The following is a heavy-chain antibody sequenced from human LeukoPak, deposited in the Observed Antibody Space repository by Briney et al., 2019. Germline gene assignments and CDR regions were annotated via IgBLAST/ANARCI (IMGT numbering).Heavy chain of an antibody. CDR1: GLTFDDYA. V-gene: IGHV3-43*02. Sequence: PGGSLRLSCAASGLTFDDYAMLWVRQGPGQGLEGGSLISGAGGSTSYADPVKGRFTISRANGKNSLDLHMTSLRTEDTALYYCAKDRDYDFWSGYYTGRSHDYWGQGTLVTVSS. D-gene: IGHD3-3*01. J-gene: IGHJ4*02. CDR2: ISGAGGST. CDR3: AKDRDYDFWSGYYTGRSHDY.